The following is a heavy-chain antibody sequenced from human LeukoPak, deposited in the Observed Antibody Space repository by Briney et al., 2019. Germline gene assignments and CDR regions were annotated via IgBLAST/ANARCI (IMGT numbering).Heavy chain of an antibody. J-gene: IGHJ4*02. V-gene: IGHV3-30-3*01. CDR1: GFTFSSYA. Sequence: GGSLRLPCAASGFTFSSYAMHWVRQAPGKGLEWVAVISYDGSNKYYADSVKGRFTISRDNSKNTLYLQMNSLRAEDAAVYYCARDFIKEYSSSGVDYWGQGTLVTVSS. CDR2: ISYDGSNK. CDR3: ARDFIKEYSSSGVDY. D-gene: IGHD6-6*01.